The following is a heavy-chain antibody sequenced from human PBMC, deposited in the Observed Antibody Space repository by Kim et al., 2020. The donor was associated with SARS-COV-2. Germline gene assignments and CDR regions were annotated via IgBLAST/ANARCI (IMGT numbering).Heavy chain of an antibody. J-gene: IGHJ3*02. D-gene: IGHD3-3*01. CDR2: IYYSGST. CDR1: GGSISSGGYY. Sequence: SETLSLTCTVSGGSISSGGYYWSWIRQHPGKGREWIGYIYYSGSTYYNPALKSLVTISVDTYKTQFSLKLSSMTAADTAEYYCAGATFYDFWVVNAFD. CDR3: AGATFYDFWVVNAFD. V-gene: IGHV4-31*01.